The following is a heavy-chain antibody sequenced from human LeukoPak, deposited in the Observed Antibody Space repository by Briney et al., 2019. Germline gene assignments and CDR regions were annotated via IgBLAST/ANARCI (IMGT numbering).Heavy chain of an antibody. D-gene: IGHD2-2*01. Sequence: SETLSLTCTVSGGSISGYFWTWLRQPPGKGLEWIGYIYYTGNTNYNPSLKSRVAISIDTSKNQFSLKLSSVTAADTAVYYCASSPRLTTSGFLFDSWGHGTLVTVSS. J-gene: IGHJ5*01. V-gene: IGHV4-59*08. CDR1: GGSISGYF. CDR2: IYYTGNT. CDR3: ASSPRLTTSGFLFDS.